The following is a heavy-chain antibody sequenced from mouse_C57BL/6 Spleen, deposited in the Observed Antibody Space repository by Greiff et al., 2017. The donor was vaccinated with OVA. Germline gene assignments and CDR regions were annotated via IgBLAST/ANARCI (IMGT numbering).Heavy chain of an antibody. CDR1: GFTFSDYG. CDR3: ARGGDVGYYFDY. V-gene: IGHV5-17*01. J-gene: IGHJ2*01. CDR2: ISSGSSTI. Sequence: EVHLVESGGGLVKPGGSLKLSCAASGFTFSDYGMHWVRQAPEKGLEWVAYISSGSSTIYYADTVKGRFTISRDNAKNTLFLQMTSLRSEDTAMYYCARGGDVGYYFDYWGQGTTLTVSS. D-gene: IGHD3-1*01.